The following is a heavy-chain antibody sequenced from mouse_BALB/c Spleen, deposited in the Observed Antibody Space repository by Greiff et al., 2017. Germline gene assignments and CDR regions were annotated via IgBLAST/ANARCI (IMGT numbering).Heavy chain of an antibody. CDR1: GFSLTSYG. CDR2: IWAGGST. V-gene: IGHV2-9*02. J-gene: IGHJ4*01. Sequence: VQLVESGPGLVAPSQSLSITCTVSGFSLTSYGVHWVRQPPGKGLEWLGVIWAGGSTNYNSALMSRLSISKDNSKSQVFLKMNSLQTDDTAMYYCAREREVMIPGAMDYWGQGTSVTVSS. CDR3: AREREVMIPGAMDY. D-gene: IGHD2-3*01.